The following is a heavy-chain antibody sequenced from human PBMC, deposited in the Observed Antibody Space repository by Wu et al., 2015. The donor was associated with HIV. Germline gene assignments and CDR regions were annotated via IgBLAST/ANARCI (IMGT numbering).Heavy chain of an antibody. J-gene: IGHJ4*02. CDR3: ARGADILTGYLYSYFDY. CDR1: GYTFTGYY. CDR2: INPNSGGT. V-gene: IGHV1-2*02. D-gene: IGHD3-9*01. Sequence: QVQLVQSGAEVKKPGASVKVSCKASGYTFTGYYMHWVRQAPGQGLEWMGWINPNSGGTNYAQKFQGRVTMTRDTSISTAYMELSRLRSDDTAVYYCARGADILTGYLYSYFDYWGQGTLVTVSS.